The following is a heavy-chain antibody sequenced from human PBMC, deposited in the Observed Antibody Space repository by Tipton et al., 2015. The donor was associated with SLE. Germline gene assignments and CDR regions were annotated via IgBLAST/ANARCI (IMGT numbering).Heavy chain of an antibody. V-gene: IGHV3-23*01. J-gene: IGHJ4*02. CDR1: GFTFSSYA. Sequence: SLRLSCAASGFTFSSYAMSWVRQAPGKGLEWVSAISGSGGSTYYADTVKGRFTISRDNAKNSLWLQMNSLRVEDTAVYYCARDNGATPFDYWGQGTLVTVSS. D-gene: IGHD1-26*01. CDR2: ISGSGGST. CDR3: ARDNGATPFDY.